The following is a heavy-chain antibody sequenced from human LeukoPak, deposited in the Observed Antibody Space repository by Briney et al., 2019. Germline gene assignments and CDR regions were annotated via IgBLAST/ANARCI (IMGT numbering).Heavy chain of an antibody. CDR1: GGTSSSYA. Sequence: SVKVSCKASGGTSSSYAISWVRQAPGQGLEWMGGIIPVFGTANYAQKFQGRVTITADESTSTAYMELSSLRSEDTAVYYCAIITRANVDYWGQGTLVTVSS. J-gene: IGHJ4*02. CDR3: AIITRANVDY. CDR2: IIPVFGTA. D-gene: IGHD6-6*01. V-gene: IGHV1-69*13.